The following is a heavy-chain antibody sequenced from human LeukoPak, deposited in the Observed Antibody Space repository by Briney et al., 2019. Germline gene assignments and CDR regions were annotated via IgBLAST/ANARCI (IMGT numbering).Heavy chain of an antibody. V-gene: IGHV1-8*01. CDR2: MNPNSSNT. CDR1: GYTFTSYD. D-gene: IGHD3-3*01. J-gene: IGHJ3*02. CDR3: ARRITMYDAFDI. Sequence: ASVKVSCKASGYTFTSYDINWVRQATGQGLEWMGWMNPNSSNTGYAQKFQGRVTTTRNTSISTAYMELSSLRSEDTAVYYCARRITMYDAFDIWGQGTMVTVSS.